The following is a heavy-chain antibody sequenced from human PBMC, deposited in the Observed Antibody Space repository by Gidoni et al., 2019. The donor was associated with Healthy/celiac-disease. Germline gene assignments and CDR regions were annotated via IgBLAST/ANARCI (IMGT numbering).Heavy chain of an antibody. CDR2: IGTAGDT. CDR1: GFPFSSYD. J-gene: IGHJ6*02. Sequence: EVQLVESGGGLVQPGGSLRLSCAASGFPFSSYDMHWVRQATGKGLEWVSAIGTAGDTYYPGSVKGRFTISRENAKNSLYLQMNSLRAGDTAVYYCAREATVVTASDGMDVWGQGTTVTVSS. CDR3: AREATVVTASDGMDV. D-gene: IGHD4-17*01. V-gene: IGHV3-13*01.